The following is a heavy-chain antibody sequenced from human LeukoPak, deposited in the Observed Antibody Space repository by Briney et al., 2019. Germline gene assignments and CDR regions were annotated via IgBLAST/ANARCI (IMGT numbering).Heavy chain of an antibody. CDR1: GFTFSSYS. D-gene: IGHD2-2*01. CDR3: AKGERCSSTSCLVDY. CDR2: ISSSSSYI. V-gene: IGHV3-21*01. Sequence: PGGSLRLSCAASGFTFSSYSMNWVRQAPGKGLEWVSSISSSSSYIYYADSVKGRFTISRDNAKNSLYLQMNSLRAEVTAVYYCAKGERCSSTSCLVDYWGQGTLVTVSS. J-gene: IGHJ4*02.